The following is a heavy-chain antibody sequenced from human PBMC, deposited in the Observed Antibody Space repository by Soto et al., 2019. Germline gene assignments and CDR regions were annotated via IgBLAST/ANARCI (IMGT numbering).Heavy chain of an antibody. CDR3: GRGRTQYCVDG. CDR1: AGSVRCRTDS. CDR2: IYRTGTT. D-gene: IGHD1-26*01. V-gene: IGHV4-30-2*01. J-gene: IGHJ4*02. Sequence: TESLTGDVSAGSVRCRTDSWTGIRQAPGKGLEWIGYIYRTGTTYYNPSLKSRVSISVDRSGNQFSLNLTSMTAADTAVYYCGRGRTQYCVDGWVQGNLVTFSS.